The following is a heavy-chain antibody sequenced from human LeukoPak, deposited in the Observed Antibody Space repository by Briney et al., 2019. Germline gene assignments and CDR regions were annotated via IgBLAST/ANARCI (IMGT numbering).Heavy chain of an antibody. Sequence: GGSLRLSCAASGFIFSSYSMNWVRQAPGKGLEWVSYISSSSSTIYYADSVKGRFTISRDNSKNTLYLQMNSLRAEDTAVYYCAKEDLTWIQTYFDYWGQGTLVTVSS. D-gene: IGHD5-18*01. CDR3: AKEDLTWIQTYFDY. J-gene: IGHJ4*02. CDR1: GFIFSSYS. V-gene: IGHV3-48*01. CDR2: ISSSSSTI.